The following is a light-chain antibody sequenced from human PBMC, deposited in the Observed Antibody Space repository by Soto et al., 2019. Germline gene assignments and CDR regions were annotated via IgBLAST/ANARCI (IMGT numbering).Light chain of an antibody. Sequence: EILMTPSPATLSVSPGESTTLSCRASQSVSTILACYQQHPAQAPRLLISGASTRATAIPHRFSGGGSGTKFTHTISSLQSEDFEVYYCEPYNQRTTFEQGTKVDIK. CDR3: EPYNQRTT. CDR2: GAS. J-gene: IGKJ1*01. V-gene: IGKV3-15*01. CDR1: QSVSTI.